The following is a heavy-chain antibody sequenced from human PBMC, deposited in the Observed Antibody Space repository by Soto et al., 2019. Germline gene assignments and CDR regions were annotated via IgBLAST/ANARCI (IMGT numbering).Heavy chain of an antibody. CDR2: IYYSGST. CDR3: ARGDGGSGSALDY. Sequence: SETLSLTCTVSGGSISSGDYYWSWIRPPPGKGLEWIGYIYYSGSTYYNPSLKSRVTISVDTSKNQFSLKLSSVTAADTAVYYCARGDGGSGSALDYWGQGTLVTVSS. CDR1: GGSISSGDYY. J-gene: IGHJ4*02. V-gene: IGHV4-30-4*01. D-gene: IGHD5-12*01.